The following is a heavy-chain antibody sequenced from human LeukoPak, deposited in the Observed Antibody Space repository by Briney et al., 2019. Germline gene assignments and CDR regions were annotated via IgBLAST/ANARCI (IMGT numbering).Heavy chain of an antibody. CDR2: ISIGGTTI. CDR1: GFTFSDYY. V-gene: IGHV3-11*01. D-gene: IGHD6-13*01. Sequence: PGGSLRLSCAASGFTFSDYYMAWVRQAPGKGLGWVSYISIGGTTIYYADSVKGRFTISRDNAKNSLYLQMNSLRAEDTAVYYCAKDIVAAGLFFDYWGQGTLVTVSS. J-gene: IGHJ4*02. CDR3: AKDIVAAGLFFDY.